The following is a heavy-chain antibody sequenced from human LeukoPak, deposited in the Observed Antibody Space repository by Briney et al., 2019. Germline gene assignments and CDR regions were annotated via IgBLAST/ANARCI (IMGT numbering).Heavy chain of an antibody. CDR3: ARDNNYGMDV. CDR2: ISSSSSYT. D-gene: IGHD1/OR15-1a*01. Sequence: GGSLRLSCAASGFTFSSYAMSWVRQAPGKGLEWVSYISSSSSYTNYADSVKGRFTISRDNAKNSLYLQMNSLRAEDTAVYYCARDNNYGMDVWGQGTTVTVSS. CDR1: GFTFSSYA. V-gene: IGHV3-11*05. J-gene: IGHJ6*02.